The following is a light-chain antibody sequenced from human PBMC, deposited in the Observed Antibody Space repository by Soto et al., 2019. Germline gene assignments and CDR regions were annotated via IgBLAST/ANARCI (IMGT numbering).Light chain of an antibody. Sequence: QSALTQPASVSGSPGQSITISCTGTSSDVGGYNYVSWYQQHPGKAPKLMIYEVSNRPSGVSNRFPGSKSGNTASLTISGLQAEDEADYYCSSYTSSSTLVFGTGTKVTVL. CDR3: SSYTSSSTLV. J-gene: IGLJ1*01. CDR2: EVS. V-gene: IGLV2-14*01. CDR1: SSDVGGYNY.